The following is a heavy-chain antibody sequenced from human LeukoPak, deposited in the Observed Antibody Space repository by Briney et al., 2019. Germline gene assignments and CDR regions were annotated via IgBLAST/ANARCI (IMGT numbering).Heavy chain of an antibody. D-gene: IGHD3-22*01. CDR1: GYTITGYY. Sequence: ASVKVSCKASGYTITGYYMHWVRQAPGQGLEWMGWINPNSGGTNYAQKFQGRVTMTRDTSISTAYMELSRLRSDDTAVYYCARTYYYDSSGYNYWGQGTLVTVSS. J-gene: IGHJ4*02. CDR3: ARTYYYDSSGYNY. V-gene: IGHV1-2*02. CDR2: INPNSGGT.